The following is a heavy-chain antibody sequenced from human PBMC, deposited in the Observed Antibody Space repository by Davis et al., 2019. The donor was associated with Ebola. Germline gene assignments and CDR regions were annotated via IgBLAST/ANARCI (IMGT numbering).Heavy chain of an antibody. CDR3: ASYVVG. J-gene: IGHJ4*02. V-gene: IGHV3-74*03. Sequence: GESLKISCRVSGFTFRDNWMSWVRQVPGKGLVWVSSVNRDGTTKTYADSVKGRFTVSRDIAKNMLYLEMSSLRVEDTAVYYCASYVVGWGRGTLVTVSS. CDR1: GFTFRDNW. D-gene: IGHD2-15*01. CDR2: VNRDGTTK.